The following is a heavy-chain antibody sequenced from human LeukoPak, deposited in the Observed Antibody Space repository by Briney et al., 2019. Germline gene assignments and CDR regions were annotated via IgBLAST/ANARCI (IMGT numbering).Heavy chain of an antibody. CDR1: GGSFSGYY. CDR3: ARGALLWFGDRMEYYFDY. D-gene: IGHD3-10*01. CDR2: IYYSGNT. V-gene: IGHV4-59*12. Sequence: SETLSLTCAVYGGSFSGYYWSWIRQPPGKGLEWIGFIYYSGNTNYNPSLKSRVTISVDTSKNQFSLKLSSMTAADTAVYYCARGALLWFGDRMEYYFDYWGQGTLLTVSS. J-gene: IGHJ4*02.